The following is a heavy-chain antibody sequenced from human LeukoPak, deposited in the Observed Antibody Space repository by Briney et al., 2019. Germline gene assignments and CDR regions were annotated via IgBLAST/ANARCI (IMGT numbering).Heavy chain of an antibody. CDR1: GGSISSYY. Sequence: SETLSLTCTVSGGSISSYYWSWIRQPPGKGLEWIGYIYYSGSTNYNPSLKSRVTISVDTSKNQFSLKLSSVTAADTAVYYCARVKDVDTAMATVEIDYWGQGTLVTVSS. CDR3: ARVKDVDTAMATVEIDY. J-gene: IGHJ4*02. V-gene: IGHV4-59*01. D-gene: IGHD5-18*01. CDR2: IYYSGST.